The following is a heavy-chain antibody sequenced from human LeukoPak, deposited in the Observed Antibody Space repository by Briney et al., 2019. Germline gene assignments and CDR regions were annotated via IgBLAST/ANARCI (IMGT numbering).Heavy chain of an antibody. CDR3: ARDTSMCEYYFDY. CDR1: GFTFSSYA. D-gene: IGHD5-18*01. Sequence: GGSLTLSCAASGFTFSSYAMLCLRHATGKGLEWVAVLSYDGSNIFYGLSVKRRLTLHRDNSKNTLYLQMNSLRAEDTAVYYCARDTSMCEYYFDYWGQGTLVTVAS. J-gene: IGHJ4*02. CDR2: LSYDGSNI. V-gene: IGHV3-30-3*01.